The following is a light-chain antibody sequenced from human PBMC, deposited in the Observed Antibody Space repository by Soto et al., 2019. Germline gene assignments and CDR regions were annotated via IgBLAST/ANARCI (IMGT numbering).Light chain of an antibody. CDR1: SSDVGTYNL. V-gene: IGLV2-23*02. CDR3: CSYAGSYTLV. J-gene: IGLJ3*02. Sequence: QSVLTQPASVSGSPGQSITLSCTGTSSDVGTYNLVSWYQHHPGKAPKLMIFEVTMRPSGVSNRFSGSKSGNTASLTISGLQAEDEADYFCCSYAGSYTLVFGGGTKLTVL. CDR2: EVT.